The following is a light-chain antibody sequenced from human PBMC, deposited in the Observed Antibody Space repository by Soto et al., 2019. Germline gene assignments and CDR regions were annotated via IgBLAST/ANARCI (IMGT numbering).Light chain of an antibody. V-gene: IGKV3-20*01. CDR1: QSFRGL. J-gene: IGKJ5*01. Sequence: EIVLTQSPVTLSLSPGERATLSCRASQSFRGLLAWYQQKPGQAPRLLIYGTSSRATGIPDRFSGSGSGTDFTLTISRLEPEDFAVYFCQRYGSSPLITFGQGTGLEIK. CDR3: QRYGSSPLIT. CDR2: GTS.